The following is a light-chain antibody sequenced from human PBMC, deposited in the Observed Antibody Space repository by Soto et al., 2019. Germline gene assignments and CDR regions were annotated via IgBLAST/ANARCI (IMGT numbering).Light chain of an antibody. CDR2: DAS. V-gene: IGKV1-33*01. CDR1: QNISKF. J-gene: IGKJ2*01. CDR3: HQYDDLPYT. Sequence: DLRMTQSPSSLTASVGDRVTITCQTSQNISKFLIWYQQSPGKAPNLLISDASNLEAGVPSRFSGRGSGTHFTLTISSLQPEDIGRYFCHQYDDLPYTFGQGTRLQIK.